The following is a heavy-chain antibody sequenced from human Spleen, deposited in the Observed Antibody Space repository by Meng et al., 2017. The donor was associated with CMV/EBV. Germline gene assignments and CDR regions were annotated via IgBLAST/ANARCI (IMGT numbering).Heavy chain of an antibody. D-gene: IGHD6-13*01. Sequence: ASVKVSCKASGYTFTSYGISWVRQAPGQGLEWMGWVSAYNGNTNYAQKLQGRVTMTTDTSTSTAYMELRSLRSDDTAVYYCARRGSSSSWFQVDYWGQGTLVTVSS. CDR1: GYTFTSYG. V-gene: IGHV1-18*01. CDR2: VSAYNGNT. J-gene: IGHJ4*02. CDR3: ARRGSSSSWFQVDY.